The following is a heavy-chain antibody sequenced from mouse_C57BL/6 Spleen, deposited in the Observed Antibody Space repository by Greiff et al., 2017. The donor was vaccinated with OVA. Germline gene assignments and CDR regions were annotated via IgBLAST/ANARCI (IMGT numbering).Heavy chain of an antibody. CDR3: ARRITTWYVDV. CDR1: GYTFTSYW. D-gene: IGHD1-1*01. CDR2: IDPSDSYT. V-gene: IGHV1-69*01. Sequence: QVQLQQPGAELVMPGASVKLSCKASGYTFTSYWMHWVKQRPGQGLEWIGEIDPSDSYTNYNQKFKGKSTLTVDKSSSTAYMQLSSLTSEDSAVYYCARRITTWYVDVWGTGTTVTVSS. J-gene: IGHJ1*03.